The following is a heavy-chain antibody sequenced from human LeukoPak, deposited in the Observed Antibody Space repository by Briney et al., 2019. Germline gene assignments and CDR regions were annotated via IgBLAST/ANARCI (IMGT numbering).Heavy chain of an antibody. CDR3: AREVDYYDSSGYSFDY. J-gene: IGHJ4*02. CDR2: INPNSGGK. V-gene: IGHV1-2*02. D-gene: IGHD3-22*01. Sequence: ASVKVSCTASGYTFTGYYMHWVRQAPGQGLEWMGWINPNSGGKNYAQKFQGRVTMTRDTSISTAYMEMSRLRSDDTAVYYCAREVDYYDSSGYSFDYWGQGTLVTVSS. CDR1: GYTFTGYY.